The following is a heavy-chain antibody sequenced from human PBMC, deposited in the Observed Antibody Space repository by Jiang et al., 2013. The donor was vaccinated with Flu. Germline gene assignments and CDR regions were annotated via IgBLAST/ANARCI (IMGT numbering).Heavy chain of an antibody. CDR1: GFTFSTYA. CDR2: ITNNSGTM. D-gene: IGHD3-16*01. CDR3: ARLGAY. V-gene: IGHV3-48*01. J-gene: IGHJ4*02. Sequence: QLLESGGGLVQPGGSLRLSCAASGFTFSTYAMNWVRQAPGKGLEWVSYITNNSGTMYYADSVKGRFTISRDNAKNSLYLQMNSLRTDDTAVYYCARLGAYWGQGTLVTVSS.